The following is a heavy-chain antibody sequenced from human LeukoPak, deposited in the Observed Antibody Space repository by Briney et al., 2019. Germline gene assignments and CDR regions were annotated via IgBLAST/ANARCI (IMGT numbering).Heavy chain of an antibody. D-gene: IGHD1-26*01. CDR2: IDPSGGST. V-gene: IGHV1-46*01. CDR1: GYIFTNYY. Sequence: ASVKVSCKASGYIFTNYYIQWVRQAPGQGLAWMGIIDPSGGSTSYAQKFQGRVTMTRDTSTSTVYMEVSSLRSEDTAVYYCARALSSGTSDYWGQGTLVTVSS. J-gene: IGHJ4*02. CDR3: ARALSSGTSDY.